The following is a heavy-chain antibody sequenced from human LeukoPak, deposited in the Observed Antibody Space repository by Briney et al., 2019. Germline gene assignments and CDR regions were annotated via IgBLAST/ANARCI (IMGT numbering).Heavy chain of an antibody. J-gene: IGHJ4*02. D-gene: IGHD3-16*02. Sequence: GGSLRLSCAASGFTFSSYWMSWVRQAPGKGLEWVANIKQDGSEKYYVDSVKGRFTISRDNSKNTLYLQMNSLRAEDTAVYYCANSGEAYYDYVWGSYRYPPFDYWGQGTLVTVSS. CDR3: ANSGEAYYDYVWGSYRYPPFDY. V-gene: IGHV3-7*03. CDR1: GFTFSSYW. CDR2: IKQDGSEK.